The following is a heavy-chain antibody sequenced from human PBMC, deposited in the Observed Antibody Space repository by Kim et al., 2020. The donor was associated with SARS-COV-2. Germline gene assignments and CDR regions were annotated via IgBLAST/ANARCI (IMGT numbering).Heavy chain of an antibody. D-gene: IGHD3-16*01. V-gene: IGHV3-30*02. J-gene: IGHJ4*02. Sequence: SVKGRFTISRDNSKNTLYLQMNSLRAEDTAVYSCAKATTRGLRLGSAFDYWGQGTLVTVSS. CDR3: AKATTRGLRLGSAFDY.